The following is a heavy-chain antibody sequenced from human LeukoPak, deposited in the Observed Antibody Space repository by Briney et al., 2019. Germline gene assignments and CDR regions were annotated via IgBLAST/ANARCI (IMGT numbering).Heavy chain of an antibody. CDR3: ARGRYYYDSSGYYPTLRYFDL. V-gene: IGHV4-61*02. CDR2: IYTSGST. J-gene: IGHJ2*01. Sequence: SETLSLTCTVSGGSISSGSYYWSWIRQPAGKGLEWIGRIYTSGSTNYNPSLKSRVTISVDTSKNQFSLKLSSVTAADTAVYYCARGRYYYDSSGYYPTLRYFDLWGRGTLVTVSS. D-gene: IGHD3-22*01. CDR1: GGSISSGSYY.